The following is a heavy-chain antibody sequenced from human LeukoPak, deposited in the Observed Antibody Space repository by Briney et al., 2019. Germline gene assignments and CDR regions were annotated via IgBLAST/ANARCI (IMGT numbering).Heavy chain of an antibody. CDR1: GDSVSSNSAA. Sequence: SQTLSLTCAISGDSVSSNSAAWNWIRQSPSRGLEWLGRTYYRSKWYNDYAVSVKSRITINPDTSKNQFSLQLNSVTPEDTAVYYCARGGVVQQQLVGSFDYWGQGTLVTVSS. V-gene: IGHV6-1*01. D-gene: IGHD6-13*01. CDR2: TYYRSKWYN. CDR3: ARGGVVQQQLVGSFDY. J-gene: IGHJ4*02.